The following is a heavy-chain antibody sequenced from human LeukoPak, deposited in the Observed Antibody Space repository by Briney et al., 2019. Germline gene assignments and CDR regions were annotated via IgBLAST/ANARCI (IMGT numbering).Heavy chain of an antibody. CDR1: GGSISSSSYY. D-gene: IGHD6-13*01. Sequence: SETLSLTCTVSGGSISSSSYYWGWIRQPPGKGLEWIGSIYYSGSTYYNPSLKSRVTISVDTPKNQFSLKLSSVTAADTAVYYCARDEGRLAAAGEDYWGQGTLVTVSS. V-gene: IGHV4-39*07. CDR3: ARDEGRLAAAGEDY. J-gene: IGHJ4*02. CDR2: IYYSGST.